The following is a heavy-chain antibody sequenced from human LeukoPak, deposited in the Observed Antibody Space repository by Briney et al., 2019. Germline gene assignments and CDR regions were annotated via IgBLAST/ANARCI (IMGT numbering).Heavy chain of an antibody. CDR1: GGSISSYY. V-gene: IGHV4-59*01. J-gene: IGHJ5*02. CDR2: NYYSGST. D-gene: IGHD6-13*01. CDR3: ARGGSSWYEFDP. Sequence: SETLSLTCTVSGGSISSYYWSWIRQPPGKGLEWIGYNYYSGSTNYNPSLKSRVTISVDTSKNQFSLKLSSVTAADTAVYYCARGGSSWYEFDPWGQGTLVTVSS.